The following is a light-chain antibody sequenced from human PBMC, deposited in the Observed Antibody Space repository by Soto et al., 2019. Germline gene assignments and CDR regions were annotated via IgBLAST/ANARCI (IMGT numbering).Light chain of an antibody. J-gene: IGKJ2*01. Sequence: DFQMTQSPPTLSASVGDTVTITCRASQSISSWLAWYQQKPGKAPRLLIYDASTLDSGVPSRFSGSRSGTDFTLTISGLQPDDIGTYYCQQYNTFRVTFGRGTKLEIK. V-gene: IGKV1-5*01. CDR3: QQYNTFRVT. CDR2: DAS. CDR1: QSISSW.